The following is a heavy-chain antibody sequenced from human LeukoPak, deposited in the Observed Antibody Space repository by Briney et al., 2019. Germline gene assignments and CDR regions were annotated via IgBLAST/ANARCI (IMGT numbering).Heavy chain of an antibody. CDR2: IYYSGST. Sequence: SETLSLTCTVSGTSMRSEYWSWIRQPPGKGLEWIANIYYSGSTNYNPSLKSRVTISIDTSKNQFSLKLSSVTAADTAVYYCGKGSGWHKYWGHGTLVTVSS. J-gene: IGHJ4*01. D-gene: IGHD6-19*01. CDR3: GKGSGWHKY. CDR1: GTSMRSEY. V-gene: IGHV4-59*01.